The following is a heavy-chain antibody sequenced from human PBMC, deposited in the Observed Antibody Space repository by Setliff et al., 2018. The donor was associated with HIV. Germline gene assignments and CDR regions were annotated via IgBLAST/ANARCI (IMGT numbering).Heavy chain of an antibody. Sequence: GESLKISCEASGFTVSSSYMAWVRQAPGKGLEWVSTIYSDGSTYHRDSVKGRFTLSRDTSKNTLSLQMNTLRPEDTAVYFCARLAPPDDYGDLGGIDHWGQGTLVTVSS. D-gene: IGHD4-17*01. V-gene: IGHV3-66*02. CDR2: IYSDGST. CDR3: ARLAPPDDYGDLGGIDH. J-gene: IGHJ4*02. CDR1: GFTVSSSY.